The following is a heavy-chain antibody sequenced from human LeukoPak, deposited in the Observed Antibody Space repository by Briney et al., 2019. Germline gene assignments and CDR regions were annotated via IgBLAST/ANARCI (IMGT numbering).Heavy chain of an antibody. D-gene: IGHD1-26*01. CDR2: TSDSGRET. J-gene: IGHJ4*02. Sequence: ALRLSCAASLCTFISHSMSAVGQAPWRGLDGVAPTSDSGRETYYTDSLKGRFTISRDNSKNTLYLEINTLRDEGDALYDCEKSSGRHPNYDFDQWGQGTLVTVSS. CDR1: LCTFISHS. CDR3: EKSSGRHPNYDFDQ. V-gene: IGHV3-23*01.